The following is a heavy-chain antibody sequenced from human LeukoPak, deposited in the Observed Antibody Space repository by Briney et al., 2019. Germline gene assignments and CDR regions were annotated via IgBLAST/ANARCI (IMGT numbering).Heavy chain of an antibody. J-gene: IGHJ4*02. CDR3: AKGGLWYGKNDH. V-gene: IGHV3-23*01. CDR2: ITGSGDST. CDR1: GFTFSSYA. D-gene: IGHD6-13*01. Sequence: SGGSLRLSCAASGFTFSSYAMSWVRQAPGKGLEWVSTITGSGDSTYNADSVKGRFTISRDNSENTMNLQMNSLRAEDTAVYYCAKGGLWYGKNDHWGQGTLVTVSS.